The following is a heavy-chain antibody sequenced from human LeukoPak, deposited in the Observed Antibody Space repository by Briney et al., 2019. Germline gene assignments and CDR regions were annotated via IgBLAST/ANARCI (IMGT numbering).Heavy chain of an antibody. V-gene: IGHV3-23*01. CDR2: ISGRRDST. CDR3: ARAGPHYYYMDV. CDR1: GFTFSSYG. Sequence: GGSLRLSCAASGFTFSSYGMSWVRQAPGKGLEWVSTISGRRDSTSYADSVKGRFTISRDNAKNSLYLQMNSLRAEDTAVYYCARAGPHYYYMDVWGKGTTVTISS. J-gene: IGHJ6*03.